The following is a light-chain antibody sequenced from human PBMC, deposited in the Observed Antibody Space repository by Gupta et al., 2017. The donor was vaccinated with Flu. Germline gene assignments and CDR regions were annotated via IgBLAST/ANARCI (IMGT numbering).Light chain of an antibody. CDR3: QQSYRTPRIT. V-gene: IGKV1-39*01. Sequence: DIQMTQSPSSLSASVGDRVTITCRASQSISSYLNWYQQKPGKAPKLLIYAASSLQSGVPSRFSGSGSGTDFTRTISSLKTEDFATYSCQQSYRTPRITFGQGTRLEMK. J-gene: IGKJ5*01. CDR1: QSISSY. CDR2: AAS.